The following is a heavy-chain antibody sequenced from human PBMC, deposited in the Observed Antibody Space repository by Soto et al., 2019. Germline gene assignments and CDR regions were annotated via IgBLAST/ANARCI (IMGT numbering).Heavy chain of an antibody. CDR1: GFTFSSYA. V-gene: IGHV3-23*01. CDR3: AKGLTSPQYYYYYYGMDV. Sequence: GGSLRLSCAASGFTFSSYAMSWVRQAPGKGLEWVSAISGSGGSTYYADSVKGRFTISRDNSKNTLYLQMNSLRAEDTAVYYCAKGLTSPQYYYYYYGMDVWGQGTTVTVSS. D-gene: IGHD4-17*01. J-gene: IGHJ6*02. CDR2: ISGSGGST.